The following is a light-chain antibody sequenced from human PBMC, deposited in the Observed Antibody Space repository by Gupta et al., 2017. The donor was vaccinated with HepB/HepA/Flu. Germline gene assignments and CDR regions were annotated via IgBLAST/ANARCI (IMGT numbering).Light chain of an antibody. CDR2: AAS. V-gene: IGKV1-39*01. J-gene: IGKJ4*01. CDR3: QQSYRTPKT. Sequence: DIQMTQPPSSLSASVGDRVTITCRASQSISSYLNWYQQKPGKAPKLLIYAASSLQSGVPSRCSGSGSGTDFTLTISSLQPEDVATYYCQQSYRTPKTFGGGTKVEIK. CDR1: QSISSY.